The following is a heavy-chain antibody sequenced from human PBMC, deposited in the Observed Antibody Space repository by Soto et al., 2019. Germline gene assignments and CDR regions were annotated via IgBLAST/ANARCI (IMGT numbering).Heavy chain of an antibody. CDR2: INPNSGGT. D-gene: IGHD3-16*02. V-gene: IGHV1-2*04. J-gene: IGHJ3*02. Sequence: QVQLVQSGAEVKKPGASVKVSCKASGYTFTGYYMHWVRQAPGQGLEWMGWINPNSGGTNYAQKFQGWGTMNRDTSISTAYMEMSRLRADGTAVYYCARDGRLGELSLFWGAFDIWGQGTMVTVSS. CDR3: ARDGRLGELSLFWGAFDI. CDR1: GYTFTGYY.